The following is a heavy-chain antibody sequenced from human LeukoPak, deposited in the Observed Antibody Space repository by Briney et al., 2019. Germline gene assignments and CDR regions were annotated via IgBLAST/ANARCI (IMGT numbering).Heavy chain of an antibody. CDR3: AKVAYYDSSGPFDY. V-gene: IGHV3-53*01. CDR2: IYSGGST. Sequence: GGSLRLSCAASGFTVSSNYMSWVRQAPGKGLEWVSVIYSGGSTYYADSVKGRFTISRDNSKNTLYLQMNSLRAEDTAVYYCAKVAYYDSSGPFDYWGQGTLVTVSS. D-gene: IGHD3-22*01. CDR1: GFTVSSNY. J-gene: IGHJ4*02.